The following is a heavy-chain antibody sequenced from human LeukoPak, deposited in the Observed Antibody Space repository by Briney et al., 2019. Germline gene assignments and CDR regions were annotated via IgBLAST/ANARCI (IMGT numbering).Heavy chain of an antibody. Sequence: ASVKVSCKASGYTFTGYYMHWVRQAPGQGLEWMGWINPNSGGTNYAQKFQGRVTMTRDTSISTAYMELSRLRSDDTAVYYCARVSVSYSSSWYAHDYWGRGTLVTVSS. CDR3: ARVSVSYSSSWYAHDY. V-gene: IGHV1-2*02. J-gene: IGHJ4*02. CDR2: INPNSGGT. CDR1: GYTFTGYY. D-gene: IGHD6-13*01.